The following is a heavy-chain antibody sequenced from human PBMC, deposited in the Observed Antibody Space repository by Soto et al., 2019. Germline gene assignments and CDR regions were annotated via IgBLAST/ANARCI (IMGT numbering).Heavy chain of an antibody. D-gene: IGHD1-26*01. J-gene: IGHJ4*02. Sequence: SETLSLTCSVSNGSISGFYWTWIRQPPGKILEWIGYIHYSGRTDYNPPLTGRATMSVDTSKNQFSLNLKSITAADTAVYYCVRVGVGIGNHFDSWGRGTLVTVSS. V-gene: IGHV4-59*12. CDR2: IHYSGRT. CDR3: VRVGVGIGNHFDS. CDR1: NGSISGFY.